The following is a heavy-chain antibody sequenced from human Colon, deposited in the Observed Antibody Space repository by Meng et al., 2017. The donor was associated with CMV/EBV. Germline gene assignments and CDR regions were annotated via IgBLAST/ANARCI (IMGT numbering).Heavy chain of an antibody. CDR2: INPFSGAT. V-gene: IGHV1-2*02. CDR1: KYTFTDYY. J-gene: IGHJ6*02. Sequence: ASVKVSCKASKYTFTDYYVNWVRQAPGQGLEWMGRINPFSGATSYEQKFLGRVTMTTDSSITTSYMELRSLTSDDSAVYYCARDREFAMDVWGQGTTVTVSS. CDR3: ARDREFAMDV.